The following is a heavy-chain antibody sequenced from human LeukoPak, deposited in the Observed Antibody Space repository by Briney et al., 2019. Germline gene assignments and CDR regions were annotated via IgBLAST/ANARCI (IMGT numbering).Heavy chain of an antibody. J-gene: IGHJ4*02. D-gene: IGHD2-15*01. Sequence: GESLTLSCAGSGFNFNAYAMNWVRQAPGKGLEWISYFSSGSSTIYYSDSVRGRFSISRDNAENTVYLEMNSPGDEDTAVYYCARVGGWQLPKFDYWGRGTLVTVSS. V-gene: IGHV3-48*02. CDR3: ARVGGWQLPKFDY. CDR2: FSSGSSTI. CDR1: GFNFNAYA.